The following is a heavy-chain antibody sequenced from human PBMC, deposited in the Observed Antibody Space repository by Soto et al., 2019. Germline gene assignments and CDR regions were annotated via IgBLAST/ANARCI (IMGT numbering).Heavy chain of an antibody. V-gene: IGHV4-30-2*01. D-gene: IGHD1-26*01. Sequence: QLQLQESGSGLVKPSPTLSLTCAVSGGSISSGGYSWSWIRQPPGKGLEWSGYIYHSGSTYYDPSRNGRVTKVVDRSKNQFSLKLSSVTAADTAVYDWARGEGAALGYWGQGTLVAVSS. CDR3: ARGEGAALGY. J-gene: IGHJ4*02. CDR1: GGSISSGGYS. CDR2: IYHSGST.